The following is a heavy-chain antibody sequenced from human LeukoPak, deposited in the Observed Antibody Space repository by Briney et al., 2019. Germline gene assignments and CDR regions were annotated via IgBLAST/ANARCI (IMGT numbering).Heavy chain of an antibody. CDR2: ISSSGSTT. D-gene: IGHD1-26*01. CDR1: GFTFSNYA. J-gene: IGHJ4*02. V-gene: IGHV3-23*01. CDR3: ARDQRGSYYGFFDY. Sequence: GGSLRLSCAASGFTFSNYAMSWVRQAPGKGLEWVSAISSSGSTTHYADSVKGRFTFSRDNAKNSLYLQMNSLRAEDTAVYYCARDQRGSYYGFFDYWGQGTLVTVSS.